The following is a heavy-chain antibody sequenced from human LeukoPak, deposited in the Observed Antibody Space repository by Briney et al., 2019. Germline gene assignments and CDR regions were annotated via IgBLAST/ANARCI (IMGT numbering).Heavy chain of an antibody. CDR3: ASTVVVAATRSFDP. CDR2: IYYSGST. V-gene: IGHV4-61*01. D-gene: IGHD2-15*01. J-gene: IGHJ5*02. Sequence: PSETLSLTCTVSGGSVSSRSYYWSWIRQPPGTGLEWIGYIYYSGSTNYNPSLKSRVTISVDTSKNQFSLKLSSVTAADTAVYYCASTVVVAATRSFDPWGQGTLVTVSS. CDR1: GGSVSSRSYY.